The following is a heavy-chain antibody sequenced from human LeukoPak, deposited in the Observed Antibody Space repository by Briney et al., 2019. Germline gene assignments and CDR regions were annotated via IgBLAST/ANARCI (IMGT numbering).Heavy chain of an antibody. CDR3: YTIGMSYGSGNYRQSFDY. CDR2: IKSKADGGTR. CDR1: MLPFTIVW. Sequence: GGSLRLSCAVSMLPFTIVWMTGGRQAPGKGLEWVGRIKSKADGGTRDHAAPVKGRFTISRDDSKNTLYMQMNSLKYEDTAVYYCYTIGMSYGSGNYRQSFDYWGQGTLVTVSS. D-gene: IGHD3-10*01. V-gene: IGHV3-15*01. J-gene: IGHJ4*02.